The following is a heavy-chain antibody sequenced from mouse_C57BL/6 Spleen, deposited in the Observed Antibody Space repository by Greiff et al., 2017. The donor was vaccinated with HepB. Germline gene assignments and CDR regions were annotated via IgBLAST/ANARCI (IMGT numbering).Heavy chain of an antibody. V-gene: IGHV5-16*01. J-gene: IGHJ2*01. Sequence: EVMLVESEGGLVQPGSSMKLSCTASGFTFSDYYMAWVRQVPEKGLEWVANINYDGSSTYYLDSLKSRFIISRDNAKNILYLQMSSLKSEDTATYYCARVLMTRGYFDYWGQGTTLTVTS. CDR1: GFTFSDYY. CDR3: ARVLMTRGYFDY. CDR2: INYDGSST.